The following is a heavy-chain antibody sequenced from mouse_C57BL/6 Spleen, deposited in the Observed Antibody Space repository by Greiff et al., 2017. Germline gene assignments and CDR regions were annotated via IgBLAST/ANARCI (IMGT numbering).Heavy chain of an antibody. D-gene: IGHD1-1*01. J-gene: IGHJ2*01. Sequence: EVKLMESGPGLVKPSQSLSLTCSVTGYSITSGYYWNWIRQFPGNKLEWMGYISYDGSNNYNPSLKNRISITRDTSKNQFFLKLNSVTTEDTATYYCARGGSSYFSYFDYWGQGTTLTVSS. CDR3: ARGGSSYFSYFDY. V-gene: IGHV3-6*01. CDR1: GYSITSGYY. CDR2: ISYDGSN.